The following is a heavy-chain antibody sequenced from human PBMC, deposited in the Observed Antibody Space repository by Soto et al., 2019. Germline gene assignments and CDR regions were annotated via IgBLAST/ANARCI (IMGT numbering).Heavy chain of an antibody. CDR2: IWYDGSNK. CDR3: ARGGWELLVSYFDY. Sequence: QVQLVESGGGVVQPGRSLRLSCAASGFTFSSYGMHRVRQAPGKGLEWVAVIWYDGSNKYYADSVKGRFTISRDNSKNTLYLQMNSLRAEDTAVYYCARGGWELLVSYFDYWGQGTLVTVSS. D-gene: IGHD1-26*01. J-gene: IGHJ4*02. V-gene: IGHV3-33*01. CDR1: GFTFSSYG.